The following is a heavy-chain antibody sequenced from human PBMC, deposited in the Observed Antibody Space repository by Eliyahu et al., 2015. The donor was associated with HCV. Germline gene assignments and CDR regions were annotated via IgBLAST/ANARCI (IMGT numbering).Heavy chain of an antibody. D-gene: IGHD3-22*01. CDR1: GFTFRSYA. V-gene: IGHV3-30-3*01. J-gene: IGHJ4*02. Sequence: QVQLVESGGGVVQPGRSLRLSCAASGFTFRSYAMHWVRQAPGKGLEWVAVISYDGSNKYYADSVKGRFTISRDNSKNTLYLQMNSLRAEDTAVYYCARETYYYDSSGYLSYWGQGTLVTVSS. CDR3: ARETYYYDSSGYLSY. CDR2: ISYDGSNK.